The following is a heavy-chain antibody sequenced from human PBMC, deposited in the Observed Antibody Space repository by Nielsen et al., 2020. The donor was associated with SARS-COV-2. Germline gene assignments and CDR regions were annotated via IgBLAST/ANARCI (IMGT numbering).Heavy chain of an antibody. CDR3: ARDSSGTYRRVDY. D-gene: IGHD3-22*01. CDR1: GYTFTGYY. J-gene: IGHJ4*02. CDR2: INPTNGGT. V-gene: IGHV1-2*06. Sequence: ASVKVSCKASGYTFTGYYVQWVRQAPGQGLEWMGRINPTNGGTTYAQKFLGTVTMTRDTSTSTVFMELSSLRSDDTAVYYCARDSSGTYRRVDYWGQGTLVTVSS.